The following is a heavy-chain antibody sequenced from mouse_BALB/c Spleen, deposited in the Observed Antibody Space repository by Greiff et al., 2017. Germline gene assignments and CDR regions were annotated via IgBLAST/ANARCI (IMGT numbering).Heavy chain of an antibody. J-gene: IGHJ1*01. CDR1: GFTFSSYA. D-gene: IGHD2-12*01. Sequence: EVMLVESGGGLVKPGGSLKLSCAASGFTFSSYAMSWVRQSPEKRLEWVAEISSGGSFTYYPDTVTGRFTISRDNAKNTLYLEMSSLRSEDTAMYYCARDLTKRYWYFDVWGAGTTVTVSS. CDR3: ARDLTKRYWYFDV. V-gene: IGHV5-9-4*01. CDR2: ISSGGSFT.